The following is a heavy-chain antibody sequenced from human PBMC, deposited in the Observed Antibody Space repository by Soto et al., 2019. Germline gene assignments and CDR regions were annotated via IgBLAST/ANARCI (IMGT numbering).Heavy chain of an antibody. D-gene: IGHD4-4*01. CDR2: IYYSGST. CDR3: ARTLLTTVTTPFDY. J-gene: IGHJ4*02. V-gene: IGHV4-59*01. CDR1: GGSFSGYY. Sequence: SETLSLTCAVYGGSFSGYYWSWIRQPPGKGLEWIGYIYYSGSTNYNPSLKSRVTISVDTSKNQFSLKLSSVTAADTAVYYCARTLLTTVTTPFDYWGQGTLVTVSS.